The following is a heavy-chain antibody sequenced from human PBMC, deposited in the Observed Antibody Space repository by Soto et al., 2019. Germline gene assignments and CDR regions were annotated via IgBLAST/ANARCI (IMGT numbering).Heavy chain of an antibody. J-gene: IGHJ4*02. CDR3: ARWSYLDY. V-gene: IGHV3-23*01. Sequence: GGSLGLSCAASGFSFGSYALSWVRQAPGKGLEWVSTISGSDGKTFYADSVKGRFSISRDTSQSTLYPQMNSLRADDTAMYYCARWSYLDYWGQGTRVTVSS. D-gene: IGHD3-3*01. CDR1: GFSFGSYA. CDR2: ISGSDGKT.